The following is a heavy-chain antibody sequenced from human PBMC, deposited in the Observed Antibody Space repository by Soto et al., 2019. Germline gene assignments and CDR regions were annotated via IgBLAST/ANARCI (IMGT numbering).Heavy chain of an antibody. CDR3: ARTRLIVYARSAGPYSEY. Sequence: LSLTFAVSGGSISSGGYSWSWIRQPPGKCLEWIGYIYHSGSTYYNPSLKSRVTISVDRCKDQFSLKLSSVTAADTAVYYCARTRLIVYARSAGPYSEYWGQGTMVTISS. J-gene: IGHJ4*02. CDR1: GGSISSGGYS. CDR2: IYHSGST. V-gene: IGHV4-30-2*01. D-gene: IGHD2-8*01.